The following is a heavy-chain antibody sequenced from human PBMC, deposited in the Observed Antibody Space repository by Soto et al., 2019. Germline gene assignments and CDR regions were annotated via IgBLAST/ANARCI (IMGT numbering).Heavy chain of an antibody. CDR3: AKEEQWLALDY. CDR1: GFTFDDYA. V-gene: IGHV3-9*01. J-gene: IGHJ4*02. Sequence: EVQLVESGGGLVQPGRSLRLSCAASGFTFDDYAMHWVRQAPGKGLEWVSGISWNSGSIGYADSVKGRFTISRDNAKNSLYLQMNSLRAEDTALYYCAKEEQWLALDYWGQGTLVTVSS. CDR2: ISWNSGSI. D-gene: IGHD6-19*01.